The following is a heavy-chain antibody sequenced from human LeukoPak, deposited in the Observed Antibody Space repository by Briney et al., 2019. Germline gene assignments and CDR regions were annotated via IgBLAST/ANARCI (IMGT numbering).Heavy chain of an antibody. J-gene: IGHJ4*02. Sequence: GASLEISCKGSGSIFANYWICWVRQLPGKGLEWMGIIYPGDSDTRYSPSFQGQVTISADKSISTPFLQWNSLKASDTAIYYCARHGYGYYFDSWGQGTLVTVSS. CDR3: ARHGYGYYFDS. D-gene: IGHD5-12*01. CDR2: IYPGDSDT. CDR1: GSIFANYW. V-gene: IGHV5-51*01.